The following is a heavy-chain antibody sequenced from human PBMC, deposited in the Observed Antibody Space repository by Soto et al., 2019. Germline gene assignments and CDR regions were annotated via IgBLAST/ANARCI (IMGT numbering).Heavy chain of an antibody. CDR3: ARSMMVRGVLFDL. V-gene: IGHV3-73*02. D-gene: IGHD3-10*01. CDR2: IRRRANNYAT. J-gene: IGHJ4*02. Sequence: EVQLVEYGGGLVQPGWSLKLSCTASGFIFSGSAIHWVRQASGKGRGWVGRIRRRANNYATSSAASVKGRFFFSRDDSKNTAYLQMNNLRAEDTAVYYCARSMMVRGVLFDLWGRGSLVSVSS. CDR1: GFIFSGSA.